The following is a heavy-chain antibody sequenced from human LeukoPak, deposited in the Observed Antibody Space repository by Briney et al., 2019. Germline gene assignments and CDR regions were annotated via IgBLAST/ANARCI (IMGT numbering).Heavy chain of an antibody. V-gene: IGHV3-23*01. CDR3: AKDGRGGDCTSASCTNWFGP. CDR1: GFTFSTYA. Sequence: PGGSLRLSCAAPGFTFSTYALTWVRQAPGKGLEWVSTIGGSGGVTYYADSVKGRFTISRDNSKNTLYLQMNSLRAEDTAVYYGAKDGRGGDCTSASCTNWFGPWGQGTLVTVSS. CDR2: IGGSGGVT. D-gene: IGHD2-2*01. J-gene: IGHJ5*02.